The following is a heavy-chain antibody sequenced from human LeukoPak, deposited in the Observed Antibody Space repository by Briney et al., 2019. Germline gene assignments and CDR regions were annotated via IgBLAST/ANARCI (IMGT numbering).Heavy chain of an antibody. Sequence: ASVKVSCKASGYTFTGCYMHWVRQAPGQGLEWMGWINPNSGDTNYAQKFQGRVTMTRDTSISTAYMELSRLRSDDTAVYYCARVLIAASLCYWGQGTPVTVSS. CDR1: GYTFTGCY. CDR2: INPNSGDT. D-gene: IGHD6-13*01. J-gene: IGHJ1*01. V-gene: IGHV1-2*02. CDR3: ARVLIAASLCY.